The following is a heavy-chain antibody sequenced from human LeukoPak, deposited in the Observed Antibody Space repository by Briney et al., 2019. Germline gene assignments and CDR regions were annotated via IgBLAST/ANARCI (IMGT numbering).Heavy chain of an antibody. CDR3: AKAGDYDYVWGSYRGVDY. Sequence: GRSLRLSCAASGFTFSSYAMSWVRQAPGKGLEWVSAISGSGGSTYYADSVKGRFTISRDNSKNTLYLQMNSLRAEDTAVYYCAKAGDYDYVWGSYRGVDYWGQGTLVTVSS. V-gene: IGHV3-23*01. J-gene: IGHJ4*02. CDR1: GFTFSSYA. D-gene: IGHD3-16*02. CDR2: ISGSGGST.